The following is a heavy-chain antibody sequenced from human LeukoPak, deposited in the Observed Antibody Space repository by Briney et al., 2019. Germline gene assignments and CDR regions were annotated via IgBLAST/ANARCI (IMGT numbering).Heavy chain of an antibody. Sequence: GRSLRLSCAASGFTFSSYAMHWVRQAPGKGLEWVAVISYDGSNKYYADSVKGRFTISRDNSKNTLYLQMNSLRAEDTAVYYCARGSARKTYYDILTGYYVFDYWGQGTLVTVSS. CDR2: ISYDGSNK. D-gene: IGHD3-9*01. J-gene: IGHJ4*02. V-gene: IGHV3-30-3*01. CDR3: ARGSARKTYYDILTGYYVFDY. CDR1: GFTFSSYA.